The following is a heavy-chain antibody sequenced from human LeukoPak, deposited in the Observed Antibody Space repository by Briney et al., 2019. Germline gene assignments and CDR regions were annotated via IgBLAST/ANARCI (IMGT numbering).Heavy chain of an antibody. CDR1: GGSFSGYY. CDR2: INHSGST. CDR3: ASKSEMATIET. J-gene: IGHJ5*02. Sequence: SETLSLTCAVYGGSFSGYYWSWIRQPPGKGLEWIGEINHSGSTNYNPSLKSRVTISVDTSKNQFSLKLSSVTAADTAVYYCASKSEMATIETWGQGTLVTVSS. D-gene: IGHD5-24*01. V-gene: IGHV4-34*01.